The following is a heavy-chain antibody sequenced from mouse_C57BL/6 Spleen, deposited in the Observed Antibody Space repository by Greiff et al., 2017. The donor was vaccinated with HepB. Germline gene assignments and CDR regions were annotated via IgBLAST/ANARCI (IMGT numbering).Heavy chain of an antibody. CDR2: ISDGGSYT. CDR1: GFTFSSYA. J-gene: IGHJ4*01. D-gene: IGHD3-2*02. V-gene: IGHV5-4*01. CDR3: ARDLDSSGSMDY. Sequence: EVQRVESGGGLVKPGGSLKLSCAASGFTFSSYAMSWVRQTPEKRLEWVATISDGGSYTYYPDNVKGRFTISRDNAKNNLYLQMSHLKSEDTAMYYCARDLDSSGSMDYWGQGTSVTVSS.